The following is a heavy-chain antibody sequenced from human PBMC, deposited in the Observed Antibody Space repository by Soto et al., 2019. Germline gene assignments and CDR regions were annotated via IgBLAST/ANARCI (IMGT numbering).Heavy chain of an antibody. J-gene: IGHJ6*02. CDR2: INPSGGST. Sequence: ASVKVSCKASGYTFTSYYMHWVRQAPGQGLEWMGIINPSGGSTSYAQKFQGRVTMTRDTSTSTVYMELSSLRSEDTAVYYCARVGAVGDQYYYYYGMDVWGQGTTVTVSS. V-gene: IGHV1-46*01. D-gene: IGHD3-10*01. CDR3: ARVGAVGDQYYYYYGMDV. CDR1: GYTFTSYY.